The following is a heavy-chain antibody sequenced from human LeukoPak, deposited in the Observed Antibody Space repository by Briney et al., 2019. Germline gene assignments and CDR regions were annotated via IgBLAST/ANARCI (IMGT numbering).Heavy chain of an antibody. D-gene: IGHD3-16*02. CDR3: ARGPTVGITFGGVIVTDFDY. Sequence: ASVKVSCKASGYTFTGYDINWVRQATGQGLEWMGWMNPNSGNTGYAQKFQGRVTMTRNTSISTAYMELSSLRSEDTAVYYCARGPTVGITFGGVIVTDFDYWGQGTLVTVSS. CDR1: GYTFTGYD. J-gene: IGHJ4*02. V-gene: IGHV1-8*01. CDR2: MNPNSGNT.